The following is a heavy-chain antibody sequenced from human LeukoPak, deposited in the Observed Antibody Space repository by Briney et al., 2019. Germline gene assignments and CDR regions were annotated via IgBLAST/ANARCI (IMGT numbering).Heavy chain of an antibody. CDR2: ISDIGSI. CDR1: GASVSGSSNS. J-gene: IGHJ4*02. Sequence: SETLSLTCSVSGASVSGSSNSWDWIRQPPGKGLEWIAYISDIGSINYNPSLKSRVTISLDTSKNQFSLKLSSVTAADTAVYYCAGHHPRNTVDFWGQGTLVTVSS. V-gene: IGHV4-61*05. D-gene: IGHD2/OR15-2a*01. CDR3: AGHHPRNTVDF.